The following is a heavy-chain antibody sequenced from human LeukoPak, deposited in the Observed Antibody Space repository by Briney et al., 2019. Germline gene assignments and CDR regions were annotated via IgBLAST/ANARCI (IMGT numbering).Heavy chain of an antibody. Sequence: VASVKVSCKASGYTFTGYYIHWVRQAPGQGLEWMGWINPNSGGTNYAQKFQGRVTMTRDTSISTAYMDLSRLRSDDTAVYYCARGSIVGATFDYLDYWGQGTLVTVSS. CDR2: INPNSGGT. J-gene: IGHJ4*02. CDR3: ARGSIVGATFDYLDY. CDR1: GYTFTGYY. D-gene: IGHD1-26*01. V-gene: IGHV1-2*02.